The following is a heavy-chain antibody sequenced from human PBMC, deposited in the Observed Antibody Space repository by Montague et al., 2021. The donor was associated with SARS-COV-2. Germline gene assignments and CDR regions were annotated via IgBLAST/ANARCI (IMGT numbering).Heavy chain of an antibody. Sequence: TLSLTCTVSGGSISSGSYYWSWIRQPAGKGLEWIGRIYTSGSTNYNPSLKSRVTISVDTSKNQFSLKLSSVTAADTAVYYCARRPLGYYYYGMDVWGQGTTVTVSS. CDR1: GGSISSGSYY. CDR2: IYTSGST. V-gene: IGHV4-61*02. J-gene: IGHJ6*02. CDR3: ARRPLGYYYYGMDV.